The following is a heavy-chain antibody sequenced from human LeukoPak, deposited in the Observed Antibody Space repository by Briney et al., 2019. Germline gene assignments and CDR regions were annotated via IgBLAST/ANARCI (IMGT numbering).Heavy chain of an antibody. CDR3: ARSATRQLGPNWFDP. D-gene: IGHD6-25*01. Sequence: GASVKVSCKASGYTFTGYYMHRVRQALGRGLEWMGWINPNSGGTNYAQKFQGRVTMTRDTSISTAYMELSRLRSDDTAVYYCARSATRQLGPNWFDPWGQGTLVTVSS. V-gene: IGHV1-2*02. CDR1: GYTFTGYY. J-gene: IGHJ5*02. CDR2: INPNSGGT.